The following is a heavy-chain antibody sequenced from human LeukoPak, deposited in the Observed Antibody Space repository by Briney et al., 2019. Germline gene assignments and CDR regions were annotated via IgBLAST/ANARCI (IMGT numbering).Heavy chain of an antibody. D-gene: IGHD3-22*01. J-gene: IGHJ3*02. V-gene: IGHV1-2*02. Sequence: ASVKVSCKASGYTFTGYYMHWVRQAPGQGLQWMGWINPNGGDTNYAQKFQGRVTMTRDTSISTAYMELRSLRSDDTAVYYCARHRLHRLYYDSSGYYHDAFDIWGQGTMVTVSS. CDR3: ARHRLHRLYYDSSGYYHDAFDI. CDR1: GYTFTGYY. CDR2: INPNGGDT.